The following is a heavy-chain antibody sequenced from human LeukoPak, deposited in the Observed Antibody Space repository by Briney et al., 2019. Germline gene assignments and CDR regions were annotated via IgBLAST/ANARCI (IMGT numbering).Heavy chain of an antibody. CDR2: ISGSGDNT. J-gene: IGHJ4*02. CDR1: GFRFSSYA. D-gene: IGHD1-1*01. V-gene: IGHV3-23*01. CDR3: AKRSGYTTGWFFDF. Sequence: PGGSLRLACAASGFRFSSYAMGWVRQAPGKGLEWVSSISGSGDNTYYAEFVKGRLTISRDNSKSTLFLQMNSLRAEDSAVFYCAKRSGYTTGWFFDFWGQGTLVTVSS.